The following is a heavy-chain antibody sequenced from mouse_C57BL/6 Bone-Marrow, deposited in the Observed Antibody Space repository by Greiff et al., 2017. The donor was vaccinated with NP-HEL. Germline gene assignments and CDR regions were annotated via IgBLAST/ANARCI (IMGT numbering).Heavy chain of an antibody. J-gene: IGHJ2*01. CDR1: GYTFTDYE. D-gene: IGHD1-1*01. CDR3: TRSYYYGSSYGY. Sequence: VQLQQSGAELVRPGASVTLSCKASGYTFTDYEMHWVKQTPVHGLEWIGAIDPETGGTAYNQKFKGKAILTADKSSSPSYMELRSLTSEDSAVYYCTRSYYYGSSYGYWGQGTTLTVSS. CDR2: IDPETGGT. V-gene: IGHV1-15*01.